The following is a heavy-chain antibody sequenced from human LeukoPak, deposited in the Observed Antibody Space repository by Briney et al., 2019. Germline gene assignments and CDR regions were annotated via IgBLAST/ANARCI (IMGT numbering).Heavy chain of an antibody. D-gene: IGHD4-17*01. Sequence: GGSLRLSCAASGFTFSSYEMNWVRQAPGKGLEWVAFIRYDGSNKYYAASVKGRFTISRGNSKNTLYLQMNSLRAEDTAVYYCAKLVGVLGDYGPTSDQNYYYYYYMDVWGKGTTVTISS. V-gene: IGHV3-30*02. CDR1: GFTFSSYE. J-gene: IGHJ6*03. CDR2: IRYDGSNK. CDR3: AKLVGVLGDYGPTSDQNYYYYYYMDV.